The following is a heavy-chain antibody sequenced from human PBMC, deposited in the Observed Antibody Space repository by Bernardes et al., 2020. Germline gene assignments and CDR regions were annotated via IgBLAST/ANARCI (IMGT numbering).Heavy chain of an antibody. D-gene: IGHD2-15*01. CDR2: INSDGSST. V-gene: IGHV3-74*01. CDR1: GFTFRSYG. Sequence: GGSLRLSCAASGFTFRSYGMHWVRQAPGKGLVWVSRINSDGSSTSYADAVKGRFIISRDNAKNTLYLQMSSLSAEDTSVYFCAKGLQANAFDVWGRGTVVTVSS. CDR3: AKGLQANAFDV. J-gene: IGHJ3*01.